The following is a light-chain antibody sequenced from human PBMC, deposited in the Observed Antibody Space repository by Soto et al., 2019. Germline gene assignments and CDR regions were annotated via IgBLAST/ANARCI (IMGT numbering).Light chain of an antibody. J-gene: IGLJ1*01. CDR1: SSNIGNNY. Sequence: QSVRTQPPSVSAAPGQKVTISCSGSSSNIGNNYVSWYQQLPGTAPKLLIYENNKRPSGIPDRFSGSKSGTSATLGITGLQTGDEADYYCGTWDSSLSAGVFGTGTKATVL. CDR2: ENN. CDR3: GTWDSSLSAGV. V-gene: IGLV1-51*02.